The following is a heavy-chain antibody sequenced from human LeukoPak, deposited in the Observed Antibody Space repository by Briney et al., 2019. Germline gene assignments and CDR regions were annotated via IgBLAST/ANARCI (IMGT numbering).Heavy chain of an antibody. V-gene: IGHV3-21*06. J-gene: IGHJ6*04. D-gene: IGHD3-10*02. CDR2: IDSSGGYM. CDR3: AELGITMIGGV. CDR1: GFTLSSYW. Sequence: GGSLRLSCAASGFTLSSYWMSWVRQAPGKGLEWVSSIDSSGGYMFYADSVKGRFIISRDNAKDSLYLQMNSLRVEDTAVYYCAELGITMIGGVWGKGTTVTISS.